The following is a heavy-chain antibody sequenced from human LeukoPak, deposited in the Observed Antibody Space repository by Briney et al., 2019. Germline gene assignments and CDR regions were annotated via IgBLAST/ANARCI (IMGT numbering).Heavy chain of an antibody. Sequence: GGSLRLSCAASAFTVITNDMTWVSQAPGKGLEWVSVLYSDGNTKYADSVQGRFTISRDNSKNTLYLEMNSLSPDDTAVYYCARGVEPLAANTLAYWGQGTLVTVSS. CDR2: LYSDGNT. J-gene: IGHJ4*02. V-gene: IGHV3-53*01. CDR3: ARGVEPLAANTLAY. D-gene: IGHD1-14*01. CDR1: AFTVITND.